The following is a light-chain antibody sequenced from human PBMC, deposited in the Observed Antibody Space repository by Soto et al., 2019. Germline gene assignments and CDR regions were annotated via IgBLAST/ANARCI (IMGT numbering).Light chain of an antibody. Sequence: QSARTQPASQSGSPGQSIIISCTGTSSDVGGYNYVSWYQHHPGKAPKLMIYEVSNRPSGVSNRFSGSKSGNTASLTISGLQGEDEADYYCSSYTTTTTLEVFGTGTKVTVL. CDR1: SSDVGGYNY. V-gene: IGLV2-14*01. CDR2: EVS. CDR3: SSYTTTTTLEV. J-gene: IGLJ1*01.